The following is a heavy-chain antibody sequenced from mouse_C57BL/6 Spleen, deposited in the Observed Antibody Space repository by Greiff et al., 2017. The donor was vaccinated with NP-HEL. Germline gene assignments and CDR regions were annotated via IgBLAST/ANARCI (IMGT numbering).Heavy chain of an antibody. V-gene: IGHV1-69*01. CDR3: ARSDWPFDY. CDR2: IDPSDSYT. J-gene: IGHJ2*01. Sequence: QVQLQQPGAELVMPGASVKLSCKASGYTFTSYWMHWVKQRPGQGLEWIGEIDPSDSYTNYNQKFKGKSTLTVDKSSSTAYMQLSSLTSEDSAVYYCARSDWPFDYWGQGTTLTVSS. D-gene: IGHD4-1*01. CDR1: GYTFTSYW.